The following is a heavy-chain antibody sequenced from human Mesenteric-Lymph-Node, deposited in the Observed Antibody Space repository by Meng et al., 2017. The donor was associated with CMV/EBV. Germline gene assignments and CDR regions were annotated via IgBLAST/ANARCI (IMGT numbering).Heavy chain of an antibody. Sequence: GESLKISCAASGFTVSSNYMSWVRQAPGKGLEWVSVIYSGGSTYYADSVKGRFTISRDNSRNTLYLQMNSLRAEDTAVYYCARDITIFGVAIRYFDYWGQGTLVTVSS. CDR1: GFTVSSNY. CDR3: ARDITIFGVAIRYFDY. CDR2: IYSGGST. J-gene: IGHJ4*02. D-gene: IGHD3-3*01. V-gene: IGHV3-53*01.